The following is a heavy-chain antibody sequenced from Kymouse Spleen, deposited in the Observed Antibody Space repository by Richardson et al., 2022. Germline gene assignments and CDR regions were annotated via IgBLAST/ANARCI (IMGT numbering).Heavy chain of an antibody. J-gene: IGHJ6*02. Sequence: EVQLVESGGGLVQPGGSLRLSCAASGFTFSSYDMHWVRQATGKGLEWVSAIGTAGDTYYPGSVKGRFTISRENAKNSLYLQMNSLRAGDTAVYYCARDNSGWPDYGMDVWGQGTTVTVSS. CDR3: ARDNSGWPDYGMDV. D-gene: IGHD6-19*01. CDR1: GFTFSSYD. CDR2: IGTAGDT. V-gene: IGHV3-13*01.